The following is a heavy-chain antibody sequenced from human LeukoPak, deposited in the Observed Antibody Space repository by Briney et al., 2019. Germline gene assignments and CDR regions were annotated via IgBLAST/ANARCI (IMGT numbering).Heavy chain of an antibody. CDR3: VRAPTTGADYFDY. D-gene: IGHD1-26*01. CDR2: ISSTSSYI. J-gene: IGHJ4*02. CDR1: GFTFSGYS. V-gene: IGHV3-21*01. Sequence: GGSLRLSCAASGFTFSGYSMTWVRQAPGKGLEWVSSISSTSSYIYYADSLKGRFTISRGNTKNSLSLQMNSLRAEDTAVYYCVRAPTTGADYFDYWGQGTLITVSS.